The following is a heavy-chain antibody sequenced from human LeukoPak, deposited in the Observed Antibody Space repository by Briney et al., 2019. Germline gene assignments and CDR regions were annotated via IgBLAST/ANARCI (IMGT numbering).Heavy chain of an antibody. CDR3: ARSHPPNYYDSSGYVY. CDR1: GYSFTIYW. J-gene: IGHJ4*02. CDR2: IYPGDSDT. D-gene: IGHD3-22*01. V-gene: IGHV5-51*01. Sequence: GESLKISCKTSGYSFTIYWIGWVRQMPGKGLEWMGIIYPGDSDTRYSPSFQGQVTISADKSISTAYLQWSSLKASDTAMYYCARSHPPNYYDSSGYVYWGQGTLVTVSS.